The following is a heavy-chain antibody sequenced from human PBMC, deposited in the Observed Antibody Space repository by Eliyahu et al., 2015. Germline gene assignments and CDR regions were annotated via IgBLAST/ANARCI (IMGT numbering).Heavy chain of an antibody. J-gene: IGHJ5*02. D-gene: IGHD5-24*01. CDR1: GFSLSNARMG. Sequence: QVTXKESGPVLVKPTETLTLTCTVXGFSLSNARMGVSWIRQPPGKAXEWLAHIFSNDEKSYNPSLKSRLTISKDTSKSQVVLTMTNMDPVDTATYYCARIIESRDGYNPPNWFDPWGQGTLVTVSS. CDR3: ARIIESRDGYNPPNWFDP. V-gene: IGHV2-26*01. CDR2: IFSNDEK.